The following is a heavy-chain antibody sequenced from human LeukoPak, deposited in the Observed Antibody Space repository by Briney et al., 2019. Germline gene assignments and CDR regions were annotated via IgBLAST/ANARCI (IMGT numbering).Heavy chain of an antibody. CDR1: GYTFTSYY. CDR2: INPIAGSK. V-gene: IGHV1-46*01. Sequence: ASVKVSCKASGYTFTSYYMHWVRQAPGHGREWRGIINPIAGSKRYEQKYQGRVTMTRDMSTSTVYMELSSMRSEDTAVYYCAREGDSSGYHDDFDIWGQGTMVTVSS. J-gene: IGHJ3*02. CDR3: AREGDSSGYHDDFDI. D-gene: IGHD3-22*01.